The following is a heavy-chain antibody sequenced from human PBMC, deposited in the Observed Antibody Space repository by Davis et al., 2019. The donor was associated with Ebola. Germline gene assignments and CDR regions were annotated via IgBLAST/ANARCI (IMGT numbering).Heavy chain of an antibody. CDR1: GFTFSSFW. CDR2: IRNDGNDK. V-gene: IGHV3-30*02. Sequence: GESLKISCAASGFTFSSFWMSWVRQAPGKGLEWVAFIRNDGNDKYHGDSVKGRFTISRDNSKNTLYLQMNSLRPEDTALYYCAKQDDSGWYGIDEYWGQGTLVTVSS. CDR3: AKQDDSGWYGIDEY. D-gene: IGHD6-19*01. J-gene: IGHJ4*02.